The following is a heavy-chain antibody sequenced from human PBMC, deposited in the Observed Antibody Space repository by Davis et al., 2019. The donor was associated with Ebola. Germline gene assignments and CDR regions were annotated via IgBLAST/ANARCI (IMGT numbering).Heavy chain of an antibody. Sequence: AASVKVSCKASGYTFTSYGITWVRQAPGQGLEWMGWISARDGNTNYAQKLQGRVTMTTDTSTSTAYMELRSLRSDDTAVYYCARDQASSGSYYEVYYYGMDVWGKGTTVTVSS. V-gene: IGHV1-18*04. D-gene: IGHD1-26*01. CDR3: ARDQASSGSYYEVYYYGMDV. CDR2: ISARDGNT. J-gene: IGHJ6*04. CDR1: GYTFTSYG.